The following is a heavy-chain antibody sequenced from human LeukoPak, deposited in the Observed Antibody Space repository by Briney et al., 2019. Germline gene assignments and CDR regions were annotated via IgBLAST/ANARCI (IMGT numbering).Heavy chain of an antibody. J-gene: IGHJ5*02. CDR3: ARTPRSGPEVPFDP. CDR1: GFTFSSYT. Sequence: GGSLRLSCAASGFTFSSYTMIWVRQAPGKGPEWVAAIRDSGAITYYADSVKGRFIVSRDNSQNTLYLQMHGLRAEDTAVYYCARTPRSGPEVPFDPWGQGTLVVVS. CDR2: IRDSGAIT. D-gene: IGHD6-19*01. V-gene: IGHV3-23*01.